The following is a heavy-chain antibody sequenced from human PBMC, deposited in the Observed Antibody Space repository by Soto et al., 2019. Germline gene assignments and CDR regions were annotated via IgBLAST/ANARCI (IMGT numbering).Heavy chain of an antibody. CDR1: GGSFISYA. V-gene: IGHV1-69*06. CDR3: ARGKIYDSSGYYFPGPNWFDP. Sequence: GXSVKVSCNASGGSFISYAIVWVRQAPGQGLEWMGGIIPIFGTANYAQKFQGRVTITADKSTSTAYMELSSLRSEDTAVYYCARGKIYDSSGYYFPGPNWFDPWGQGTLVTVSS. D-gene: IGHD3-22*01. CDR2: IIPIFGTA. J-gene: IGHJ5*02.